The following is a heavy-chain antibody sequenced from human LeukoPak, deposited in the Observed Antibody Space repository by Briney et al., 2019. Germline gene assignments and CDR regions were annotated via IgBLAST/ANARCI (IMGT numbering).Heavy chain of an antibody. CDR3: ARDLPYYYDSSGYSLSRPTFDY. CDR1: GYTFSSFE. D-gene: IGHD3-22*01. J-gene: IGHJ4*02. V-gene: IGHV3-48*03. CDR2: ISSSGTTI. Sequence: GGSLRLSCAASGYTFSSFEMNWVRQAPGKWMEWVSYISSSGTTIFYADSVKGQFTISRDNTKNSLYLQMNSLRAEDTAVYYRARDLPYYYDSSGYSLSRPTFDYWGQGTLVTVSS.